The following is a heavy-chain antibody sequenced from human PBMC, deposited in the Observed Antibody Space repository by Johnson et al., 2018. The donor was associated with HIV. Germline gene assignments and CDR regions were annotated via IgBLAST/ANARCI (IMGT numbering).Heavy chain of an antibody. CDR3: ATYYDNSGYTLWGNAFDI. J-gene: IGHJ3*02. CDR1: GFTFSTYG. D-gene: IGHD3-22*01. CDR2: MWYDGSNK. V-gene: IGHV3-33*01. Sequence: QVQLVESGGGVVQPGRSLRLSCAASGFTFSTYGMHWVRQAPGKGLEWVAVMWYDGSNKYYADSVKGRFTISRDNSKNTLYLQMNSLRAEDTAVYYCATYYDNSGYTLWGNAFDIWCQGTMVTVSS.